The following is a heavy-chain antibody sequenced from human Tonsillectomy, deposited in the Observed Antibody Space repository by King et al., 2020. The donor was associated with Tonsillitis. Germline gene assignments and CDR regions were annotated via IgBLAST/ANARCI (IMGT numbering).Heavy chain of an antibody. Sequence: VQLVESGAEVKKPGASVKVSCKASGYTFTSYDFNWVRQAPGQGLEWMGWMNPNSGYTGNAQKFQGRVTMTRNTSISTAYMELSSLRSEDTTVYYCARTTHYYDSSGYAYWGQGTLVTVSS. CDR1: GYTFTSYD. V-gene: IGHV1-8*01. D-gene: IGHD3-22*01. CDR2: MNPNSGYT. J-gene: IGHJ4*02. CDR3: ARTTHYYDSSGYAY.